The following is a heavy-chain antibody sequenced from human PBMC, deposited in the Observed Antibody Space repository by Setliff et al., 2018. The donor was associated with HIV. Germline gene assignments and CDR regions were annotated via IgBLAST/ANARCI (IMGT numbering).Heavy chain of an antibody. CDR1: GFTFGDYA. CDR3: ARDNGYYYDSSGYQPHFDS. Sequence: PGGSLRLSCTASGFTFGDYAMSWVRQAPGKGLEWVSAISGSGGSTYYAESVRGRFTISRDNAKNSLYLQMNSLRAEDTAVYYCARDNGYYYDSSGYQPHFDSWGQGTLVTVSS. J-gene: IGHJ4*02. CDR2: ISGSGGST. D-gene: IGHD3-22*01. V-gene: IGHV3-23*01.